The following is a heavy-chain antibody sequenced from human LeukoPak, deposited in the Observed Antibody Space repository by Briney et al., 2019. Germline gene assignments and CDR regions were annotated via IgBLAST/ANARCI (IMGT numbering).Heavy chain of an antibody. CDR3: AHFRGGAFDF. V-gene: IGHV4-39*01. D-gene: IGHD3-16*01. Sequence: SETLSLTCTVSGGSISSSSFYWGWIRQPPGKGLERIGSIYYSGSTYYNPSLKSRVTISVDTSKNEFSLRLSSVTAADTAVYYCAHFRGGAFDFWGRGTMVTVSS. CDR2: IYYSGST. CDR1: GGSISSSSFY. J-gene: IGHJ3*01.